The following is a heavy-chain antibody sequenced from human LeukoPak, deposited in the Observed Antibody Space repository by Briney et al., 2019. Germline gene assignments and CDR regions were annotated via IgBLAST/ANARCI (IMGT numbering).Heavy chain of an antibody. J-gene: IGHJ4*02. D-gene: IGHD6-25*01. V-gene: IGHV3-48*03. CDR3: ARDASGHDLSFYY. CDR1: GFTFSLYE. CDR2: ISGGGETR. Sequence: GGSLRLSCAASGFTFSLYEMNWVRQAPVKGLEWVSYISGGGETRYYADSVKDRFTISRDNGKNSLYLQMNSLRAEDTAVYYCARDASGHDLSFYYWGQGTLVTVSS.